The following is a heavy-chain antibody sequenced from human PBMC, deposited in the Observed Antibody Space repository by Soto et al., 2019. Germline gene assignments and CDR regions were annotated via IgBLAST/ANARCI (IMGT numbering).Heavy chain of an antibody. J-gene: IGHJ2*01. D-gene: IGHD1-26*01. Sequence: ASVKVCCKASGDTFTNYAMHWVRHAPGQRLEWMGWINAGNGNTKYSQKFQGRVTITRDTSASTAYMELSSLRSEDTAVYYCARGGSLYWYFDLWGRGTLVTVSS. CDR2: INAGNGNT. CDR3: ARGGSLYWYFDL. CDR1: GDTFTNYA. V-gene: IGHV1-3*01.